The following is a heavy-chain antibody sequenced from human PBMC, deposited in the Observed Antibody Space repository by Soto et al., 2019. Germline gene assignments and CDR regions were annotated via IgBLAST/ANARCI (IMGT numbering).Heavy chain of an antibody. J-gene: IGHJ6*02. CDR3: ARRLRGITMIADGMDV. CDR1: GYSFTSYW. V-gene: IGHV5-51*01. CDR2: IYPGDSDT. D-gene: IGHD3-22*01. Sequence: GESLKISCKGSGYSFTSYWIGWVRQMPGKGLEWMGIIYPGDSDTRYSPSFQGQVTISADKSISTAYLRWSSLKASDTAMYYCARRLRGITMIADGMDVWGQGTTVTVSS.